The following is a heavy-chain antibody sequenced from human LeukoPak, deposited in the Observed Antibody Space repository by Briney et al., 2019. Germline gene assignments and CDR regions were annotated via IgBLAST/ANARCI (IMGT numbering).Heavy chain of an antibody. V-gene: IGHV3-15*01. D-gene: IGHD1-1*01. CDR1: GFTFSNAW. CDR2: IKSKTDGGTT. Sequence: PGGSLRLSCAASGFTFSNAWMSWVRQAPGKGLEWVGRIKSKTDGGTTDYAAPVQGRFTISRDDSKNTLSLQVNSLKTEDTAVYYCTTDRYNWNDDGFDIWGQGTMVTVSS. CDR3: TTDRYNWNDDGFDI. J-gene: IGHJ3*02.